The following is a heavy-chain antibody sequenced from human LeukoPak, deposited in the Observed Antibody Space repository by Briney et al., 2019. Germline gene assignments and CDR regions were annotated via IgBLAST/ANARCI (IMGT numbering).Heavy chain of an antibody. CDR3: ARDRRWELLES. Sequence: PGGSLRLSCAASGFTFSSYSMNWVRQAPGKGLEWVSYISSSSSTIYYADSVKGRFTISRDNAKNSLYLQMNSLRAEDTAVYYCARDRRWELLESWGQGTLVTVSS. CDR1: GFTFSSYS. CDR2: ISSSSSTI. D-gene: IGHD1-26*01. V-gene: IGHV3-48*04. J-gene: IGHJ4*02.